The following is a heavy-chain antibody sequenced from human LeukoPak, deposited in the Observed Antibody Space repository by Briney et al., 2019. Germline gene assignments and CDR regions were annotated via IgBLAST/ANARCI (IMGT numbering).Heavy chain of an antibody. Sequence: SETLSLTCTVSGGSISSYCWSWIRQPPGKGLEWIGYIYHNGNTNYNPSLKSRVTLSVGTSKNQFSLKLSSVTAADTAVYYCARSGDDYGFDPWGQGTLVTVSS. D-gene: IGHD5-24*01. V-gene: IGHV4-59*01. CDR1: GGSISSYC. CDR2: IYHNGNT. J-gene: IGHJ5*02. CDR3: ARSGDDYGFDP.